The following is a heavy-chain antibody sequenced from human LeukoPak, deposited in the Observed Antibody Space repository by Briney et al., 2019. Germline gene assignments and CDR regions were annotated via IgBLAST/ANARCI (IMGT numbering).Heavy chain of an antibody. CDR3: ARDRGGYAYSQEY. CDR1: GDSISSNKW. Sequence: SETLSLTCGVSGDSISSNKWWIWVRQSPEKGLEWIGEIYHDWSSNDNPSLTSRGTISMDKSKTQHSLKLQFVTAADTAMYYCARDRGGYAYSQEYWGQGTVVTVSS. CDR2: IYHDWSS. V-gene: IGHV4-4*02. J-gene: IGHJ4*02. D-gene: IGHD3-10*01.